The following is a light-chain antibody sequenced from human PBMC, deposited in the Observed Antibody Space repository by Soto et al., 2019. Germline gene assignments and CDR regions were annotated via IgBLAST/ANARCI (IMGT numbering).Light chain of an antibody. CDR1: QSIDNY. V-gene: IGKV1-39*01. CDR3: LQTYNSPET. J-gene: IGKJ1*01. CDR2: AAS. Sequence: DIQMSQSPSSLSASVGDRVTITCRASQSIDNYLNWFQQKPGNPPKLLIYAASILQSGVLSRFSGRGSGTDFTLTISSLQPEDFATYYCLQTYNSPETFGQGTKVEI.